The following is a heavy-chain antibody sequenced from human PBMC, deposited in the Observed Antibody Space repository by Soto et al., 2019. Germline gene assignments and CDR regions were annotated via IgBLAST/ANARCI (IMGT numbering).Heavy chain of an antibody. D-gene: IGHD3-10*01. J-gene: IGHJ4*02. CDR3: AKDFKVKYYGSGTLANFDY. CDR1: GFTFSSYA. CDR2: ISGSGGST. Sequence: PGGSLRLSCAASGFTFSSYAMSWVRQAPGKGLEWVSAISGSGGSTYYADSVKGRFTISRDNSKNTLYLQMNSLRAEDTAVYYCAKDFKVKYYGSGTLANFDYWGQGTLVTVSS. V-gene: IGHV3-23*01.